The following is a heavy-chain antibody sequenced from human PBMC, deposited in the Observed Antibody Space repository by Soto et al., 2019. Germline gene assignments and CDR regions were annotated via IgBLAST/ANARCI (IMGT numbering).Heavy chain of an antibody. J-gene: IGHJ6*02. CDR3: AKDIPSPYYDFWSGYYTSYYYYGMDV. CDR1: GFTFSSYA. Sequence: GGSLRLSCAASGFTFSSYAMRWVRHAPGKGLEWVSAISGSAGRTYYADSVKGRFTIARDNSKNTLYRQMNSLRAEDTAVYYCAKDIPSPYYDFWSGYYTSYYYYGMDVWGQGTTVTVSS. V-gene: IGHV3-23*01. CDR2: ISGSAGRT. D-gene: IGHD3-3*01.